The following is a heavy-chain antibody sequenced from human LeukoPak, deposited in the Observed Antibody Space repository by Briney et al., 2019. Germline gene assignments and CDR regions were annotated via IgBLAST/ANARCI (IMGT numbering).Heavy chain of an antibody. CDR3: ARVRIAAAGTSNY. CDR1: GYTFTGYY. CDR2: INPNSGGT. V-gene: IGHV1-2*06. D-gene: IGHD6-13*01. J-gene: IGHJ4*02. Sequence: ASVKVSCKASGYTFTGYYMHWVRQASGQGLEWMGRINPNSGGTNYAQKFQGRVTMTRDTSISTAYMELSRLRSDGTAVYYCARVRIAAAGTSNYWGQGTLVTVSS.